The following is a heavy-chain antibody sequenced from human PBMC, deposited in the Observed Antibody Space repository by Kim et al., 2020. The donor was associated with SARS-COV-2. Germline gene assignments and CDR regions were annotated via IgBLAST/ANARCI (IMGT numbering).Heavy chain of an antibody. CDR1: GYTFTRDS. V-gene: IGHV1-3*01. J-gene: IGHJ4*02. Sequence: DSVKVSCKTSGYTFTRDSIHWVRQAPGQGLEWMGAIDCGDGYTKYSEKFQGRVTFTRDTSASTAYMELSGLRCEDSAVFYCLGGYYFDYWGQGTPGTVSS. CDR2: IDCGDGYT. D-gene: IGHD2-15*01. CDR3: LGGYYFDY.